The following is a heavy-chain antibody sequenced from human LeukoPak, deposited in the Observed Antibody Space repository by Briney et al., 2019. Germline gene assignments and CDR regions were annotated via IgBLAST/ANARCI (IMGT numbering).Heavy chain of an antibody. D-gene: IGHD3-10*01. CDR2: IYSGGST. CDR1: GSTVSSNY. V-gene: IGHV3-66*01. Sequence: PGGSLRLSCAASGSTVSSNYMSWVRQAPGKGLEWVSVIYSGGSTYYADSVKGRFTISRDNSKNTLYLQMNSLRAEDTAVYYCARDRGYGSGSYTDYWGQGTLVTVSS. J-gene: IGHJ4*02. CDR3: ARDRGYGSGSYTDY.